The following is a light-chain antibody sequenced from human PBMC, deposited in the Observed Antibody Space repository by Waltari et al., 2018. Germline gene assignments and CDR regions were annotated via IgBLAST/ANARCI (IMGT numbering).Light chain of an antibody. CDR3: QQRRNWPLT. CDR1: QSVNWY. V-gene: IGKV3-11*01. J-gene: IGKJ4*01. CDR2: YTS. Sequence: ELALTQSPATLSLSPGERATLSCRASQSVNWYLAWYQQKPGQAPRLLIYYTSNRATGIPDRFSGSGSETVFTLTISSLEPDDSAVYYCQQRRNWPLTFGGGTKVEIK.